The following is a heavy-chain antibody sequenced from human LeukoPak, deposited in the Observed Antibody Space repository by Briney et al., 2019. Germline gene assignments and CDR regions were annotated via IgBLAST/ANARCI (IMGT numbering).Heavy chain of an antibody. Sequence: SETLSLTCTVSGYSISSGYYWGWIRQPPGKGLEWIGSIYHSGSTYYNPSLKSRVTISVDTSKNQFSLKLSSVTAADTAVYYCTRDEYSSSWYHHYYYMDVWGKGTTVTVSS. J-gene: IGHJ6*03. CDR1: GYSISSGYY. D-gene: IGHD6-13*01. CDR2: IYHSGST. V-gene: IGHV4-38-2*02. CDR3: TRDEYSSSWYHHYYYMDV.